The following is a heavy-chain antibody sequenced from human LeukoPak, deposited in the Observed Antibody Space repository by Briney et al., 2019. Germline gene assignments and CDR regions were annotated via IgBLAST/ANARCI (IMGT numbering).Heavy chain of an antibody. CDR1: GFTFSSYG. J-gene: IGHJ5*02. Sequence: PGGSLRLSCAASGFTFSSYGMHWVRQAPGKGLEWVAVIWYDGSNKYYADSVKGRFTISRDNSKNTLYLQMNSLRAEDTAVYYCARDAGINDYGDYAWFDPWGQGTLVTVSS. CDR2: IWYDGSNK. D-gene: IGHD4-17*01. CDR3: ARDAGINDYGDYAWFDP. V-gene: IGHV3-33*01.